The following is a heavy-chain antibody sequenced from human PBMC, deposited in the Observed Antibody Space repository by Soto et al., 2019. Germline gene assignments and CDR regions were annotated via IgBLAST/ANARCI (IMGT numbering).Heavy chain of an antibody. CDR2: ISGSGGST. CDR3: AKDSRIYYYYGMDV. CDR1: GFTFSSYA. J-gene: IGHJ6*02. V-gene: IGHV3-23*01. Sequence: GGSLRLSCAASGFTFSSYAMSWVRQAPGKGLEWVSAISGSGGSTYYADSVKGRFTISRDNSKNTLYLQMNSLRAEDTAVYYCAKDSRIYYYYGMDVWGQGTTVTVSS.